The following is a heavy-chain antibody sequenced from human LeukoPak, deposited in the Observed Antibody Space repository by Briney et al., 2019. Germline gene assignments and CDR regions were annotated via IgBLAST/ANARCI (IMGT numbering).Heavy chain of an antibody. J-gene: IGHJ4*02. CDR3: ARGVWD. Sequence: PGGSLGLSCAASGFTVSNNYLNWVRQAPGKGLEWVSVIYSGGSTYYADSVKGRFTISRDNSKNTLSLQMNSLRAEDTAVYYCARGVWDWGQGTLVTVSS. CDR2: IYSGGST. CDR1: GFTVSNNY. V-gene: IGHV3-53*01. D-gene: IGHD1-26*01.